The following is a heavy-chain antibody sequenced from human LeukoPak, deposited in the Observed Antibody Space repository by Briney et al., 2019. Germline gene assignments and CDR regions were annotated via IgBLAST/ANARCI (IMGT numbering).Heavy chain of an antibody. V-gene: IGHV3-23*01. CDR2: ISGSGGST. CDR1: GFTFSSYA. CDR3: AKDRGPLPRGHDI. Sequence: LTGGSLRLSCAASGFTFSSYAMSWVRQAPGKGLEWVSAISGSGGSTYYADFVKGRFTISGDNSKNTLYLQMNSLRAEDTAVYYCAKDRGPLPRGHDIWGQGTMVTVSS. J-gene: IGHJ3*02. D-gene: IGHD3-10*01.